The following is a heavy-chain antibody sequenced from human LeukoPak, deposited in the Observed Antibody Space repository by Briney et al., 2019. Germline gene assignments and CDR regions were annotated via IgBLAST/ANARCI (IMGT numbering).Heavy chain of an antibody. J-gene: IGHJ4*02. V-gene: IGHV5-51*01. D-gene: IGHD3-22*01. Sequence: GESLQISCKGSGYSFTSYWIGWVRQMPGKGLEWMGIIYPGDSDTRYSPSFQGQVTISADKSISTAYLQWSSLKASDTAMYYCARSLGHYYDSSGYYFDYWGQGTLVTVSS. CDR2: IYPGDSDT. CDR3: ARSLGHYYDSSGYYFDY. CDR1: GYSFTSYW.